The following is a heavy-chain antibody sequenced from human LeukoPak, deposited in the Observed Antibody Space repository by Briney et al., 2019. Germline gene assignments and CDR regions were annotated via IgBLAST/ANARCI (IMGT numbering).Heavy chain of an antibody. V-gene: IGHV1-46*01. D-gene: IGHD6-19*01. Sequence: ASVKVSCKAFGYTFTSYYVHWVRQAPGQGLEWMGIINPSGGTNYAQKFQGRVTMTRDTSTSTVYMELSSLRSEDTAVYYCARGTPGYSSVWGQGTLVTVS. CDR1: GYTFTSYY. CDR2: INPSGGT. CDR3: ARGTPGYSSV. J-gene: IGHJ4*02.